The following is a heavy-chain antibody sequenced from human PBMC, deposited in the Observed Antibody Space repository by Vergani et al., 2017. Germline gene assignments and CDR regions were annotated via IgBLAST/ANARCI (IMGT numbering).Heavy chain of an antibody. D-gene: IGHD3-10*01. CDR3: ARHVLWFGELSHFDY. CDR1: GGSISSSSYY. J-gene: IGHJ4*02. Sequence: QLQLQESGPGLVKPSETLSLTCTVSGGSISSSSYYWGWIRQPPGKGLEWRGSIYYSGSTYYNPSLKSRVTISVDTSKNQFSLKLSSVTAADTAVYYCARHVLWFGELSHFDYWGQGTLVTVSS. V-gene: IGHV4-39*01. CDR2: IYYSGST.